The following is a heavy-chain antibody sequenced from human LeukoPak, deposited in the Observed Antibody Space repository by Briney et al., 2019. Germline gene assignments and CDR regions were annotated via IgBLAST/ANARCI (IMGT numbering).Heavy chain of an antibody. CDR1: GGSISSGTYY. CDR2: IYTSGYT. V-gene: IGHV4-61*02. D-gene: IGHD2-2*01. J-gene: IGHJ4*02. Sequence: PSQTLSLSCTVSGGSISSGTYYWSWIPQPAGKGLDWVGRIYTSGYTNYNPSLKSRLTISADTSKNQFSLKLNFVTAADTAVYYCARENARSVPTGVSPLDYWGQGALVTVSS. CDR3: ARENARSVPTGVSPLDY.